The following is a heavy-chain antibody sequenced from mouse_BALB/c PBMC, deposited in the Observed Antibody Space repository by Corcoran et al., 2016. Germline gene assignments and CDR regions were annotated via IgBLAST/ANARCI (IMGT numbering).Heavy chain of an antibody. Sequence: DVQLQESVTGLVKTSQSLSLTCSVTGYSITSGYYWNWIRQFPGNKLEWMGYISYDGSNNYNPSLKNRISITRDTSKNQFFLKLNSVTTEDTATYYCARVFAYWSQGTLVTVSA. V-gene: IGHV3-6*02. CDR1: GYSITSGYY. CDR3: ARVFAY. J-gene: IGHJ3*01. CDR2: ISYDGSN.